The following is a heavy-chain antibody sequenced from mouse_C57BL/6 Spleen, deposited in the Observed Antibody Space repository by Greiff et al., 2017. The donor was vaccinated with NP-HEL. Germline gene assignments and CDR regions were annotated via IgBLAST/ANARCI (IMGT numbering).Heavy chain of an antibody. J-gene: IGHJ2*01. D-gene: IGHD1-1*01. CDR3: ARYRDYYGSSYVGYFDY. V-gene: IGHV1-42*01. CDR1: GYSFTGYY. CDR2: INPSTGGT. Sequence: EVQLQQSGPELVKPGASVKISCKASGYSFTGYYMNWVKQSPEKSLEWIGEINPSTGGTTYNQKFKAKATLTVDKSSSTAYMQLKSLTSEDSAVYYCARYRDYYGSSYVGYFDYWGQGTTLTVSS.